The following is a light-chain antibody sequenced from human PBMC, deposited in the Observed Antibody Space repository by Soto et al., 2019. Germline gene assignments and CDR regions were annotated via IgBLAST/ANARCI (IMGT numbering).Light chain of an antibody. Sequence: QSALTQPASVSGSPGQSITIACAGTNSDIGHYNYVSWYQQHPGQAPKLIISEVTSRPSGVPDRFSGSKSGTSASLAISGLQSEDEADYYCAAWDDSLNALVFGGGTKVTVL. CDR3: AAWDDSLNALV. CDR1: NSDIGHYNY. CDR2: EVT. J-gene: IGLJ2*01. V-gene: IGLV2-14*01.